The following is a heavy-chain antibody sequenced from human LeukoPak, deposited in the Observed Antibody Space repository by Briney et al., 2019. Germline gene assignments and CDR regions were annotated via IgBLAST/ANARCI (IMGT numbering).Heavy chain of an antibody. CDR1: GFTFTKYW. CDR3: ARDQSIHPYPEVILDF. D-gene: IGHD3-10*01. J-gene: IGHJ4*02. Sequence: GDSLRLSCAASGFTFTKYWMTWVRQAPGKGLEWVANIKQDGSETYYMDYVKGRFTISRDNAKNSLHLQMDSLRAEDTAVYYCARDQSIHPYPEVILDFWGQGALVTVSS. CDR2: IKQDGSET. V-gene: IGHV3-7*01.